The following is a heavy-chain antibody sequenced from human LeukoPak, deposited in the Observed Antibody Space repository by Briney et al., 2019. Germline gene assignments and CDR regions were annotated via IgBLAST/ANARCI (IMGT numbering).Heavy chain of an antibody. CDR2: IYHSGST. V-gene: IGHV4-38-2*01. CDR3: ASTYRVGTTAFDP. D-gene: IGHD1-1*01. Sequence: SETLSLTCAVSGYTISSGYYWGWIRQPPRKGLEWIGSIYHSGSTYYNPSLKSRVTIAVDTSKNQFSLKLSSVTAADTAVYYCASTYRVGTTAFDPWGQGTLVTVSS. J-gene: IGHJ5*02. CDR1: GYTISSGYY.